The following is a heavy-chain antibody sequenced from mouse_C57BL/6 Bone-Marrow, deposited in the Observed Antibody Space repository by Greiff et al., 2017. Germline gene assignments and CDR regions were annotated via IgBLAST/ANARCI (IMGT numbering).Heavy chain of an antibody. D-gene: IGHD2-3*01. CDR1: GFNIKDYF. J-gene: IGHJ2*01. CDR3: TTYDGYRDY. V-gene: IGHV14-1*01. CDR2: IDPEDGDT. Sequence: VQLKQSGAELVRPGASVKLSCTASGFNIKDYFMHWVKPRPEQRLEWIGRIDPEDGDTEYAPKFQGKATMTAYTSSNTAYLQLSSLTSEDTAVYYCTTYDGYRDYWGQGTTLTVSS.